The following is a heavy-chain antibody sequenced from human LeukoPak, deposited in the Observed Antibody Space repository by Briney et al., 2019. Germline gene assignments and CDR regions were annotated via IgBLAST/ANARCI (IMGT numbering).Heavy chain of an antibody. Sequence: SETLSLTCAVSGGPFSGYFWSWIRQSSGKGLEWIGEIHNSGTTNYNPSPNSRVTISEDTSKNQFYLNLSSVTAVDTAVYYCARRYYYNLGSFPFDFWGQGTLVTVSS. CDR3: ARRYYYNLGSFPFDF. CDR1: GGPFSGYF. V-gene: IGHV4-34*01. D-gene: IGHD3-10*01. J-gene: IGHJ4*02. CDR2: IHNSGTT.